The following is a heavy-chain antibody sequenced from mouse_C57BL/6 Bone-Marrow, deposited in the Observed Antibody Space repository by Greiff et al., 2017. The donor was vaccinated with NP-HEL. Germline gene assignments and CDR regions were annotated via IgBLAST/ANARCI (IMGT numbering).Heavy chain of an antibody. D-gene: IGHD2-3*01. Sequence: VQLQQSGAELVKPGASVKMSCKASSYTFTSYWITWVKQRPGQGLEWIGDIYPGSGSTNYNEKFKSKATLTVDTSSSTAYMQLSSLTSEDSAVYYCARKRYYDDGYYYYAMDYWGQGTSVTVSS. CDR1: SYTFTSYW. J-gene: IGHJ4*01. CDR2: IYPGSGST. V-gene: IGHV1-55*01. CDR3: ARKRYYDDGYYYYAMDY.